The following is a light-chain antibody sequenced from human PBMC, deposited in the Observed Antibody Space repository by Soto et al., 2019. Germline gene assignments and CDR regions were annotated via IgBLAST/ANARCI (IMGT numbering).Light chain of an antibody. V-gene: IGLV2-14*01. J-gene: IGLJ1*01. Sequence: LTQPASVSGSPGQSITISCTGTSSDVGGYNYVSWYQQHPGKAPKLMIYEVSNRPSGVSNRFSGSKSGNTASLTISGLQAEEEADYYCSSYTSSSTYVFVTGTKVTVL. CDR1: SSDVGGYNY. CDR3: SSYTSSSTYV. CDR2: EVS.